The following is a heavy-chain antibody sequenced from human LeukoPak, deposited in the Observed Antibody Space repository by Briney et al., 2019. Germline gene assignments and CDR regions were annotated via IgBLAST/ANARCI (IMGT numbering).Heavy chain of an antibody. CDR1: GASVSNYD. J-gene: IGHJ3*02. V-gene: IGHV4-59*02. D-gene: IGHD4-23*01. CDR2: VYYSRRT. CDR3: ARRGGNPLGAFDI. Sequence: PSETLSLTCTVSGASVSNYDWSWIRQPPGKGLEWIGYVYYSRRTNYNPSLESRVTISVDTSKNQFSLKLTSVTAADTAMYCCARRGGNPLGAFDIWGQGTMVTVSS.